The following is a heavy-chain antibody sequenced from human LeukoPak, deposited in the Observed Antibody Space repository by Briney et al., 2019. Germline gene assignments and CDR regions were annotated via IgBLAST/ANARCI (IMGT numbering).Heavy chain of an antibody. Sequence: GGSLRLSCVASGFTFSMYRMHWVRQAPGKGLKWVSCINSGVTTYADSVKGRFTVSRDNAKNTLYLHMNSLRVEDTAIYYCASLGSREAYKGGDFWGQGTLVTVSS. CDR2: INSGVT. CDR3: ASLGSREAYKGGDF. J-gene: IGHJ4*02. CDR1: GFTFSMYR. V-gene: IGHV3-74*01. D-gene: IGHD5-24*01.